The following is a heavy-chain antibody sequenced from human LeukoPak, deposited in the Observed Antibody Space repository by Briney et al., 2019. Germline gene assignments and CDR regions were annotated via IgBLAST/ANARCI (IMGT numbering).Heavy chain of an antibody. CDR2: IYYSGST. Sequence: SETLSPTCTASGGSISSYYWSWIRQPPGKGLEWIGYIYYSGSTNYKSSLKSRVTISVDTSKNQFSLKLSSVTAADTAVYYCARDQIGSSWYGFDYWGQGTLVTVSS. V-gene: IGHV4-59*01. D-gene: IGHD6-13*01. CDR1: GGSISSYY. J-gene: IGHJ4*02. CDR3: ARDQIGSSWYGFDY.